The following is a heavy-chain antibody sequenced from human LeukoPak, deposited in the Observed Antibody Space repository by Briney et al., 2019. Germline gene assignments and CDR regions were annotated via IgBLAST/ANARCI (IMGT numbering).Heavy chain of an antibody. Sequence: SETLSLTCTVSGGSISSGDYYWRWIRQPPGKGLEWIGYIYYSGSTYYNPSLKSRVTISVDTSKNQFSLKLSSVTAADTAVYYCARGGLTTVTPVDYWGQGTLVTVSS. D-gene: IGHD4-17*01. V-gene: IGHV4-30-4*08. CDR2: IYYSGST. CDR3: ARGGLTTVTPVDY. CDR1: GGSISSGDYY. J-gene: IGHJ4*02.